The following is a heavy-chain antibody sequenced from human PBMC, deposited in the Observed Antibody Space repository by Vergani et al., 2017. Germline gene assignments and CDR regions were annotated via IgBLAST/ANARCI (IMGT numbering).Heavy chain of an antibody. CDR1: GFTFSSYG. D-gene: IGHD6-13*01. CDR3: AKGPIAAAVGWYFDY. CDR2: ISYDGSNK. Sequence: QVQLVESGGGVVQPGRSLRLSCAASGFTFSSYGMHWVRQAPGKGLEWVAVISYDGSNKYYADSVKGRFTISRDNSKNTLYLQMNSLRAEDTAVYYCAKGPIAAAVGWYFDYWGQGTLVTVSS. V-gene: IGHV3-30*18. J-gene: IGHJ4*02.